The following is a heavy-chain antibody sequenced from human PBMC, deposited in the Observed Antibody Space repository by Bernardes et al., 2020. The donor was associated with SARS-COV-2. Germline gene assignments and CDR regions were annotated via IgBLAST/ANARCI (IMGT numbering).Heavy chain of an antibody. CDR2: INTNTGHP. Sequence: ASVKVSCKTSGYTFTGNGINWVRQAPGQGLEWMGWINTNTGHPTYAQGFTGRFVFSLDTSVSTAYLQISSLRAEDTAVYYCARDGYDPGGGFYYFDYWGQGTLVTVSS. J-gene: IGHJ4*02. V-gene: IGHV7-4-1*02. CDR3: ARDGYDPGGGFYYFDY. D-gene: IGHD5-18*01. CDR1: GYTFTGNG.